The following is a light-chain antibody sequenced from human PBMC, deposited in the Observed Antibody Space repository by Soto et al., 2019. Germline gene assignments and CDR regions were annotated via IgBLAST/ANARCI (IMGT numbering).Light chain of an antibody. CDR2: AAS. V-gene: IGKV1-39*01. CDR3: QQSYSTPRT. CDR1: QSISSY. J-gene: IGKJ1*01. Sequence: DTQMTQSPSSLSASVGDRVTITCRASQSISSYLNWYQQKPGKAPKLLIYAASSLQSGVPSRFSGSGSGTDFILTISSLQPEDFATYYCQQSYSTPRTFGQGTKVDIK.